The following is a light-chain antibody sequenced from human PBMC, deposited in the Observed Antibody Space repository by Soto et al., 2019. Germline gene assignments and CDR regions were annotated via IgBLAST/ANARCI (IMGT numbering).Light chain of an antibody. V-gene: IGLV2-14*03. J-gene: IGLJ1*01. CDR2: DVS. CDR1: SSDVGGYNY. CDR3: SSYTGSSTPWV. Sequence: QSVLTQPASVSGSPGQSITISCTGTSSDVGGYNYVSWYQHHPGKAPKLMIYDVSNRPSGISDRFSGSKSGNTASLTISGLQAEDEADYYCSSYTGSSTPWVLGTGTKLTVL.